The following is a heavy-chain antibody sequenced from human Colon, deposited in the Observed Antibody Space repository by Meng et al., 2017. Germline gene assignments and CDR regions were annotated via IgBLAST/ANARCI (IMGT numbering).Heavy chain of an antibody. J-gene: IGHJ4*02. CDR3: ARGSGTLRHFDY. CDR2: VSHTGST. V-gene: IGHV4-31*01. Sequence: QVPLQGPGPELGKPSPPLSLTCTVSGGSISNGFFFWSWIRQHPLKGLEWIGSVSHTGSTSYNPSIQSLVTISRDTPKNQFSLNLTSVTAADTAVYFCARGSGTLRHFDYWGQGTLVTVSS. CDR1: GGSISNGFFF. D-gene: IGHD1-26*01.